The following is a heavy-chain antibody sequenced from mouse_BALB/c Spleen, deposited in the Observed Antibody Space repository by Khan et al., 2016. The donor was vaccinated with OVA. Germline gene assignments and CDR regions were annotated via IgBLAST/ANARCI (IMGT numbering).Heavy chain of an antibody. CDR2: ISYSGRT. D-gene: IGHD1-1*01. J-gene: IGHJ2*01. CDR3: ARSVTITTVVATDFDY. Sequence: EVQLQESGPGLVKPSQSLSLTCTVTGYSITSDYAWNWIRQFPGNKLEWMGYISYSGRTSYNPSLKSRISITRDTSKNQFFLQLNSVTTEDTATYDCARSVTITTVVATDFDYWGQGTTLTVSP. V-gene: IGHV3-2*02. CDR1: GYSITSDYA.